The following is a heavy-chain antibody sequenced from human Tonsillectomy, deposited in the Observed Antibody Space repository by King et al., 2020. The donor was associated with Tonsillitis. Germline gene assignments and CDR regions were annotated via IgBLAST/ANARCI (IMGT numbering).Heavy chain of an antibody. D-gene: IGHD5-12*01. Sequence: VQLVESGGGVVQPGRSLRLSCTASAFDFSSFAMHWVRQAPVKGLEWLAIIWCHGNNKYYADFVKGRFTISRDNSKSTLYLQMNSLRAEDTAVYYCARGGVGYSGYDGAFDIWGQGTMVTVSS. J-gene: IGHJ3*02. CDR2: IWCHGNNK. CDR1: AFDFSSFA. CDR3: ARGGVGYSGYDGAFDI. V-gene: IGHV3-33*08.